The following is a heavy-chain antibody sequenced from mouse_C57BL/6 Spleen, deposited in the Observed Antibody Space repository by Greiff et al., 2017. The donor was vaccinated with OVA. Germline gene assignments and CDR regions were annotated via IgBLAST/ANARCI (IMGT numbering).Heavy chain of an antibody. J-gene: IGHJ4*01. CDR3: ARVDSGYDYAMGY. CDR1: GYTFTSYW. V-gene: IGHV1-7*01. Sequence: VKLMESGAELAKPGASVKLSCKASGYTFTSYWMHWVKQRPGQGLEWIGYINPSSGYTKYNQKFKDKATLTADKSSSTAYMQLSSLTYEDSAVYYCARVDSGYDYAMGYWGQGTSVTVSS. D-gene: IGHD1-1*01. CDR2: INPSSGYT.